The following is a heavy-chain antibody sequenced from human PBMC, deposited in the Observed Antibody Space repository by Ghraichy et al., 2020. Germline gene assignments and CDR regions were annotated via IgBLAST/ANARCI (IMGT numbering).Heavy chain of an antibody. D-gene: IGHD3-22*01. Sequence: LSLTCAASGFTFSSYSMNWVRQAPGKGLEWVSYISSSSSTIYYADSVKGRFTISRDNAKNSLYLQMNSLRDEDTAVYYCASDGPPYYYDSSGYYYPLPEGDYWGQGTLVTVSS. CDR3: ASDGPPYYYDSSGYYYPLPEGDY. V-gene: IGHV3-48*02. CDR2: ISSSSSTI. J-gene: IGHJ4*02. CDR1: GFTFSSYS.